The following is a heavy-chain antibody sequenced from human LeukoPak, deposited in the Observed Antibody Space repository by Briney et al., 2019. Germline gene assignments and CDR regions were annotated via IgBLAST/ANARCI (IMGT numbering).Heavy chain of an antibody. CDR1: GFTFDNYG. CDR3: AKGCLGGGNCFFLQH. CDR2: ISSDGATQ. V-gene: IGHV3-30*18. J-gene: IGHJ1*01. D-gene: IGHD2-15*01. Sequence: GRSLRLSCAASGFTFDNYGMHWVRQAPGKGLEWVADISSDGATQYYADSVKGRFTISRDNSKNTLNLQMNSLRPGDTAVYYCAKGCLGGGNCFFLQHWGQGTLVTVSS.